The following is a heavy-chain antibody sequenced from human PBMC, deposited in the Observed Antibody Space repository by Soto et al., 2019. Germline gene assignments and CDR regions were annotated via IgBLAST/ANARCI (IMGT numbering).Heavy chain of an antibody. D-gene: IGHD2-2*01. CDR2: IYYSGST. CDR1: GGSISSGGYY. Sequence: SETLSLTCTVSGGSISSGGYYWSWIRQHPGKGLEWIGYIYYSGSTYYNPSLKSRVTISVDTSKNQFSLKLSSVTAADTAVYYCPREGSSSTSFLNWFDPWGQGTLVTVSS. V-gene: IGHV4-31*03. J-gene: IGHJ5*02. CDR3: PREGSSSTSFLNWFDP.